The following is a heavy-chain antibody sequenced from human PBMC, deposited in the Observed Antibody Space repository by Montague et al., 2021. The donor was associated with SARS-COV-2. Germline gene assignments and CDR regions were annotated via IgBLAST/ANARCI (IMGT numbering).Heavy chain of an antibody. CDR2: INSNGGT. Sequence: SETLSLTCTVSGGSISGHFWSFIRQPPGKGLEWIGYINSNGGTNDNPSLRSRLTMSVDTPKNQFSLQLRSMTPADTAAYFCARATSVRGAVSWFDPWGQGILVTVSS. CDR1: GGSISGHF. J-gene: IGHJ5*02. CDR3: ARATSVRGAVSWFDP. D-gene: IGHD3-10*01. V-gene: IGHV4-59*11.